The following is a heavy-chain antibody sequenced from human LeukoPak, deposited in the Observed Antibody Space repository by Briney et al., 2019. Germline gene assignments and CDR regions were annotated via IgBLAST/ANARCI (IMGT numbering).Heavy chain of an antibody. CDR2: IYYSGST. V-gene: IGHV4-39*07. CDR1: GGSISSSSYY. CDR3: ARDTIPETYYYGSGSYYKKGNWFDP. Sequence: SETLSLTCTVSGGSISSSSYYWGWIRQPPGKGLEWIGSIYYSGSTYYNPSLKSRVTISVDTSKNQFSLKLSSVTAADTAVYYCARDTIPETYYYGSGSYYKKGNWFDPWGQGTLVTVSS. J-gene: IGHJ5*02. D-gene: IGHD3-10*01.